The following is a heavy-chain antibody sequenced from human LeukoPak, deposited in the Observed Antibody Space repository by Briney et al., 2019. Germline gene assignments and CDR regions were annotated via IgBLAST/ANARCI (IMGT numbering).Heavy chain of an antibody. CDR3: ARVVGSMDY. Sequence: GGSLRLSCAGSGFTFSGYEMNWVRQAPGKGLEWVSYISSAGETRYYADSVKGRFTISRGNAKNSLYLQMNSLRAEDTAVYYCARVVGSMDYWGQGTLVTVSS. V-gene: IGHV3-48*03. CDR2: ISSAGETR. D-gene: IGHD5/OR15-5a*01. J-gene: IGHJ4*02. CDR1: GFTFSGYE.